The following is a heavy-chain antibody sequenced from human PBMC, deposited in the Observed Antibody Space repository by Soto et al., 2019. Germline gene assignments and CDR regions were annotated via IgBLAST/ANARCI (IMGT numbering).Heavy chain of an antibody. CDR3: AKGRWELLPFDY. J-gene: IGHJ4*02. CDR2: ISGSGGST. V-gene: IGHV3-23*01. Sequence: EVQLLESGGGLVQPGGSLRLSCAASGFTFRSYAMSWVRQAPGKGLAWVSAISGSGGSTYYADSVKGRFTISRDNSKNTLYLQMNSLRAEDTAVYYCAKGRWELLPFDYWGQGTLVTVSS. D-gene: IGHD1-26*01. CDR1: GFTFRSYA.